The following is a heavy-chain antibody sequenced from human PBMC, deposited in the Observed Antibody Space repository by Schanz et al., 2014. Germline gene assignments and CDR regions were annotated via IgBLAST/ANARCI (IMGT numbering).Heavy chain of an antibody. V-gene: IGHV3-48*01. Sequence: EVQLLESGGGVVQPGRSLRLSCAASGFTFSTYAMAWVRQAPGKGLEWVSYITYNGGTIYYADSVKGRFTISRDNSKNTLFLQRNSLRAEDTAVYYCARDHTTESYYSAGPPIDYWGQGTLLTVSS. CDR2: ITYNGGTI. J-gene: IGHJ4*02. CDR1: GFTFSTYA. CDR3: ARDHTTESYYSAGPPIDY. D-gene: IGHD1-26*01.